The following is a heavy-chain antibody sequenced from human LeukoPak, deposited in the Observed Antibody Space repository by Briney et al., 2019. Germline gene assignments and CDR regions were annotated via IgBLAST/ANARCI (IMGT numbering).Heavy chain of an antibody. Sequence: ASVKLSCKASGYAFIKYAMHWVRQAPGQRLEWMGWINAGNGNTEYSQKFQGRFTITSDTAASTAYMELSSLRYEDTAVYYCARRPPGEYSGYGPFDPWGQGTLVTVSS. D-gene: IGHD5-12*01. J-gene: IGHJ5*02. V-gene: IGHV1-3*01. CDR3: ARRPPGEYSGYGPFDP. CDR1: GYAFIKYA. CDR2: INAGNGNT.